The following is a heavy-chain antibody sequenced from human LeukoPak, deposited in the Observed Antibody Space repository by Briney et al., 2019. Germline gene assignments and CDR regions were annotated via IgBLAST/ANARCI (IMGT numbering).Heavy chain of an antibody. CDR1: GGSISSYY. CDR3: ARGSRYYYDSSGYPNYFDY. Sequence: NASETLSLTCTVPGGSISSYYWSWIRQPPGKGLEWIGYIYYSGGTNYNPSLKSRVTISVDTSKNQFSLKLSSVTAADTAVYYCARGSRYYYDSSGYPNYFDYWGQGTLVTVSS. D-gene: IGHD3-22*01. V-gene: IGHV4-59*01. CDR2: IYYSGGT. J-gene: IGHJ4*02.